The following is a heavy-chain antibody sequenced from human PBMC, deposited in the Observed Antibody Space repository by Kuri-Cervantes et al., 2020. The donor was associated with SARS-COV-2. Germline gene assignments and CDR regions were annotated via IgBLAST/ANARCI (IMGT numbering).Heavy chain of an antibody. CDR1: GGSISSSSYY. CDR3: ARSTYGYCSSTSCSPGGAFDI. J-gene: IGHJ3*02. D-gene: IGHD2-2*01. V-gene: IGHV4-39*07. Sequence: GSLRLSCTVSGGSISSSSYYWGWIRQPPGKGLEWIGSIYHSGSTYYNPSLKSRVTISVDTSKNQFSLKLSSVTAADTAVYYCARSTYGYCSSTSCSPGGAFDIWGQGTMVTVSS. CDR2: IYHSGST.